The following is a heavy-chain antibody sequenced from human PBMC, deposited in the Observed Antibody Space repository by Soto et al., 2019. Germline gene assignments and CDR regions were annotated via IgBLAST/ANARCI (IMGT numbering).Heavy chain of an antibody. CDR2: LTXXGXXX. CDR3: AKLSGDSWGYFDY. J-gene: IGHJ4*02. V-gene: IGHV3-23*01. CDR1: GFTFSTSW. Sequence: GGSLRLSCAASGFTFSTSWMNWVRQAPGKGLKXVSXLTXXGXXXXXAXXGKGRFTISRDNSKNTLYLQMNSLGAEETAVYYCAKLSGDSWGYFDYWGQGTLVTASS. D-gene: IGHD2-21*02.